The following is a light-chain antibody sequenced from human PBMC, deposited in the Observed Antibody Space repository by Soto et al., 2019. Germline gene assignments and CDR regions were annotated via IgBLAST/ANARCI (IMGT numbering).Light chain of an antibody. Sequence: DTHMTRSPSSLDASVGGLVTITCRASQRISTFLNWYQQKPGKAPNLLIAAASSLQSGVPSRFSGSGSGTDFTRTISSLQPEDFATYYCQQSYSTPPLTFGGGTKVDI. CDR3: QQSYSTPPLT. CDR2: AAS. J-gene: IGKJ4*01. V-gene: IGKV1-39*01. CDR1: QRISTF.